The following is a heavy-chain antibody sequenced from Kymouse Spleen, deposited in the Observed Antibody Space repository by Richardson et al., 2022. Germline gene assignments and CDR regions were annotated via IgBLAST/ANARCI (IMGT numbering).Heavy chain of an antibody. D-gene: IGHD3-3*01. CDR3: TTGPTIFGVAYYYYGMDV. J-gene: IGHJ6*02. Sequence: EVQLVESGGGLVKPGGSLRLSCAASGFTFSNAWMSWVRQAPGKGLEWVGRIKSKTDGGTTDYAAPVKGRFTISRDDSKNTLYLQMNSLKTEDTAVYYCTTGPTIFGVAYYYYGMDVWGQGTTVTVSS. CDR2: IKSKTDGGTT. CDR1: GFTFSNAW. V-gene: IGHV3-15*01.